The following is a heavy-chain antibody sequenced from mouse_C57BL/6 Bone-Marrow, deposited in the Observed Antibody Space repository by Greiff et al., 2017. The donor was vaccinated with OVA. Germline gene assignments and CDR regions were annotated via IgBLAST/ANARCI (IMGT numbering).Heavy chain of an antibody. D-gene: IGHD4-1*01. Sequence: EVQLQQSGPELVKPGASVKISCKASGYSFTGYYMNWVKQSPEKSLEWIGEINPSTGGTTYNQKFKAKATLTVDKSSSTAYMQLKSLTAEDSADYYGARPSGTYYAMDYWGQGTSVTVSS. CDR2: INPSTGGT. CDR3: ARPSGTYYAMDY. CDR1: GYSFTGYY. V-gene: IGHV1-42*01. J-gene: IGHJ4*01.